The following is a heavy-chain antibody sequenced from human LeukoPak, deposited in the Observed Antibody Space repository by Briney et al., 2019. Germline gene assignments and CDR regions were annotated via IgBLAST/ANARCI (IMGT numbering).Heavy chain of an antibody. V-gene: IGHV3-48*04. D-gene: IGHD1-14*01. J-gene: IGHJ2*01. CDR3: ARDTGGTSAYWYFDL. CDR1: GFTFNYHS. Sequence: GGSLRLSCAAYGFTFNYHSMNWVRQAPGKGLEWISYISRSGDTIYYADSVKGRFTISRDNAKNSLYLQINSLRAEDTAVYYCARDTGGTSAYWYFDLWGRGTLVTVSS. CDR2: ISRSGDTI.